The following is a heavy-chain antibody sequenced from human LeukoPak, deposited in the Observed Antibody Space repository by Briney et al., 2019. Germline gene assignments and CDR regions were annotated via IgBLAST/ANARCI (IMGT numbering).Heavy chain of an antibody. CDR3: ARRYYYGSGTSTYSDY. CDR2: IYYSGST. D-gene: IGHD3-10*01. Sequence: SETLSLTCTVSGGSISRSSYYWGWIRQPPGKGLDWIGTIYYSGSTYYNPSLKSRATISVDTSKNQFSLKLSSVTAADTAVYYCARRYYYGSGTSTYSDYWGQGTLVTVSS. J-gene: IGHJ4*02. V-gene: IGHV4-39*01. CDR1: GGSISRSSYY.